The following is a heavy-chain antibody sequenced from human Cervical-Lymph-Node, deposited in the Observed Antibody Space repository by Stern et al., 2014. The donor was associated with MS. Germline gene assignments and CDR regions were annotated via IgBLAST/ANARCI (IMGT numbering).Heavy chain of an antibody. Sequence: VQLEESGGCVVQPGRSLRLSWASSGFRFSRYAMHWVRQAPGKGLEWVAVIWYDGSNPSYADSVTGRFTISRDNFKNTLYLQMNSLRSEDTAVYYCASAYSSSHYYFDYWGQGTLVTVSS. CDR3: ASAYSSSHYYFDY. J-gene: IGHJ4*02. D-gene: IGHD6-13*01. V-gene: IGHV3-33*01. CDR2: IWYDGSNP. CDR1: GFRFSRYA.